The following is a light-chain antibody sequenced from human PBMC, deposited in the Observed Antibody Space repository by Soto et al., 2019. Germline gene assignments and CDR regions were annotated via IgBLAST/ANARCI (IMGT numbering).Light chain of an antibody. CDR2: DAS. Sequence: DIQMTQSPSTLSASEGDRVTISCRASPSISNWLAWYQQKPGKAPKLLIYDASRLESGVPSRFSGSGSGTEFTLTISSLQPEDFATYYCQKYNSCWTFGQGTKVDI. CDR3: QKYNSCWT. V-gene: IGKV1-5*01. CDR1: PSISNW. J-gene: IGKJ1*01.